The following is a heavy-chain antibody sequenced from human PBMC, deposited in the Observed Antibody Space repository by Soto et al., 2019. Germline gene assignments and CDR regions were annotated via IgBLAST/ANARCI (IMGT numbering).Heavy chain of an antibody. CDR1: GCSISSSSYY. V-gene: IGHV4-61*05. CDR3: ARVPDR. Sequence: SSETLSLTCTVSGCSISSSSYYWGWIRQHPGKGLEWIGYIYYSGSTNYNPSLKSRVTISVDTSKNQFSLKLSSVTAADTAVYYCARVPDRWGQGTLVTVSS. D-gene: IGHD2-2*01. J-gene: IGHJ5*02. CDR2: IYYSGST.